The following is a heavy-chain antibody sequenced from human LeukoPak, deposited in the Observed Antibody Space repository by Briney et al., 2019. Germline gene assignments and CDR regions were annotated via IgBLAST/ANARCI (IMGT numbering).Heavy chain of an antibody. V-gene: IGHV1-2*02. D-gene: IGHD3-22*01. J-gene: IGHJ4*02. CDR2: INPNSGGT. CDR3: ARDVRGSYYDSSGYYSPGY. Sequence: ASVTVSCKASGYTFTGYYMHWVRQAPGQGLEWMGWINPNSGGTNYAQKFQGRVTMTRDTSISTAYMELSRPRSDDTAVYYCARDVRGSYYDSSGYYSPGYWGQGTLVTVSS. CDR1: GYTFTGYY.